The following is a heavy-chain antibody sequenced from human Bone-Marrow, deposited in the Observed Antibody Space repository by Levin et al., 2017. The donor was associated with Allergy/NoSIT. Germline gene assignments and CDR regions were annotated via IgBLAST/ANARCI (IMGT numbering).Heavy chain of an antibody. V-gene: IGHV1-18*01. Sequence: VASVKVSCKASGYSFTFYGLTWVRQAPGQGLEWMGWISPYNGDTKYGQNFQGRVTMTRDTSTSTAYMELRSLRFDDTAIYYCAREMAETAADTFDMWGQGTMVTVSS. J-gene: IGHJ3*02. CDR3: AREMAETAADTFDM. D-gene: IGHD2-8*01. CDR1: GYSFTFYG. CDR2: ISPYNGDT.